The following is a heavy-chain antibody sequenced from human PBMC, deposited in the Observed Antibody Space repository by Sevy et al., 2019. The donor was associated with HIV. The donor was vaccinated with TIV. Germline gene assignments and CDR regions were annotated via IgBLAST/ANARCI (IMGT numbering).Heavy chain of an antibody. Sequence: SETLSLTCTVSGGSISSGSYYWSWIRQPAGKGLEWIGRIYTRGSTNYNPSLKSRVTISVDTSKNQFSLKLSSVTAADTAVYYCARDPGILYYMDVWGKGTSVTVSS. D-gene: IGHD6-13*01. CDR2: IYTRGST. CDR1: GGSISSGSYY. V-gene: IGHV4-61*02. J-gene: IGHJ6*03. CDR3: ARDPGILYYMDV.